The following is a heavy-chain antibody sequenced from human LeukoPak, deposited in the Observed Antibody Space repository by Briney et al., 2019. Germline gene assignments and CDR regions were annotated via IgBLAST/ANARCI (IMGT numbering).Heavy chain of an antibody. V-gene: IGHV3-48*03. D-gene: IGHD6-19*01. CDR2: ISVGGSDE. J-gene: IGHJ5*02. Sequence: GGSLRLSCIASGFSFKTYEMNWVRQAPGKGLEWISYISVGGSDEDYADSVKGRFSISRDNAKNSLFLQMNSLRVEDTAVYYCARDVGFNNGWPAWGQGTLVTVSS. CDR1: GFSFKTYE. CDR3: ARDVGFNNGWPA.